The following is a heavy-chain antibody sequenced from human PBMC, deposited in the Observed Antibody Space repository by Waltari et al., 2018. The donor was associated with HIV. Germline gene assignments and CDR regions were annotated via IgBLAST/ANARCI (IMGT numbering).Heavy chain of an antibody. J-gene: IGHJ4*02. Sequence: QVQLVESGGGVVQPGRSLRLSCAASGFTFSTYGMHWVRQAPGKGLEWVAGIWYDGSNKYYADSGKGRLTISRDNSKNTVYLQINRLRAEDTAVYYCAREGHYYGSGRFGGDYWGQGTLVTVSS. CDR1: GFTFSTYG. V-gene: IGHV3-33*01. CDR3: AREGHYYGSGRFGGDY. CDR2: IWYDGSNK. D-gene: IGHD3-10*01.